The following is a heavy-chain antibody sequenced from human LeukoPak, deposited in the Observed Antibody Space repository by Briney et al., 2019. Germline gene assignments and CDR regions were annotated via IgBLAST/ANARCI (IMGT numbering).Heavy chain of an antibody. CDR2: IDHSGGT. D-gene: IGHD3-3*01. V-gene: IGHV4-59*01. Sequence: PSETLSLTCTISGGSISSYYWSWIRRPPGKGLEWIGYIDHSGGTSYNPSLKSRVTISIDTSKNQFSLKLSSVTAADTAVYYCAREEGRWSGFDIWGQGTMVTVSS. CDR1: GGSISSYY. CDR3: AREEGRWSGFDI. J-gene: IGHJ3*02.